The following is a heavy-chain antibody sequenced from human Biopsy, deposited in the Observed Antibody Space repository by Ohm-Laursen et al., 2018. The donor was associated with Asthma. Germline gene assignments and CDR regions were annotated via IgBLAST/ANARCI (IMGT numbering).Heavy chain of an antibody. V-gene: IGHV4-31*03. J-gene: IGHJ5*01. D-gene: IGHD2-8*01. Sequence: TPSLTCTVSGGSLSSGPYYWSWVRQHPGKGLEWIGYINYNGSTFYSPSLESRVTVSVDTSKNQFSLKLSSVTAADTAVYYCARDLSGYCTSSACYGFDSWGQGTLVTVSS. CDR3: ARDLSGYCTSSACYGFDS. CDR1: GGSLSSGPYY. CDR2: INYNGST.